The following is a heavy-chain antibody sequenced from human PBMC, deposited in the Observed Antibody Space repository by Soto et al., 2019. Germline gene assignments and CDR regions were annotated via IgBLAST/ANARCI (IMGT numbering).Heavy chain of an antibody. CDR3: ARLTPGIAPGGRYFDY. CDR2: IDRGDSDT. CDR1: GYSFTTYW. V-gene: IGHV5-51*01. D-gene: IGHD6-13*01. Sequence: PGESLKISCKGSGYSFTTYWIAWVRQMPGKGLEWMGIIDRGDSDTTYSPSFQGQVTISADKSISTAYMQWNSLKASDTAMYYCARLTPGIAPGGRYFDYWGQGTLVTVSS. J-gene: IGHJ4*02.